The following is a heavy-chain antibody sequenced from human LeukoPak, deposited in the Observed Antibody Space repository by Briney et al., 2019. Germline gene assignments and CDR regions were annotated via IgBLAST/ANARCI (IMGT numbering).Heavy chain of an antibody. CDR2: IYTSGST. V-gene: IGHV4-61*02. Sequence: SETLSLTCTVSGGSISSGSYYWSWIRQPAGRGLEWIGRIYTSGSTNYNPSLKSRVTISVDTSKNQFSLKLSSVTAADTAVYYCARTNYDFWSGYYYMDVWGKGTTVTVSS. J-gene: IGHJ6*03. CDR1: GGSISSGSYY. D-gene: IGHD3-3*01. CDR3: ARTNYDFWSGYYYMDV.